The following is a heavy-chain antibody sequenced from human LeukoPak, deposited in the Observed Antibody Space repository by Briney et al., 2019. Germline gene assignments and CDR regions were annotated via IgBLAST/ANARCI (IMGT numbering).Heavy chain of an antibody. V-gene: IGHV3-23*01. D-gene: IGHD3-22*01. CDR3: AKDPYNEDYDSSGYYPFPFDY. J-gene: IGHJ4*02. Sequence: GGSLRLSCAASGFTFSSYAMSWVRQAPGKGLEWVSAISGSGGSTYYADSVKGRFTISRDNSKNTLYLQMNSLRAEDTAVYYCAKDPYNEDYDSSGYYPFPFDYWGQGILVAVSS. CDR1: GFTFSSYA. CDR2: ISGSGGST.